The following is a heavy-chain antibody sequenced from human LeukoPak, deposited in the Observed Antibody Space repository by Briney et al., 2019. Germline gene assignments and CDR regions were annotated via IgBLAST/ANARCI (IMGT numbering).Heavy chain of an antibody. CDR3: ARGSGGYQFDY. D-gene: IGHD2-15*01. V-gene: IGHV4-59*12. Sequence: SETLSLTCTVSGGSISGYYWSWIRQPPGKELEWIGYISYRGNTNYNPSLKSRVTISVDTSKNQFSLNLSSVTAADTAVYYCARGSGGYQFDYWGQGTLVTVSS. J-gene: IGHJ4*02. CDR2: ISYRGNT. CDR1: GGSISGYY.